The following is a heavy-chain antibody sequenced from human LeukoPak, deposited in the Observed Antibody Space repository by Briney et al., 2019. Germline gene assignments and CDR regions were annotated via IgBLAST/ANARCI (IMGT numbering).Heavy chain of an antibody. J-gene: IGHJ4*02. V-gene: IGHV3-21*01. Sequence: GGSLRLSCAASGFSFSAYTMYWVRQAAGKGLEWVSVISSGSDLIYYADSMKGRFTISRDNAKNSVYLEMSSLRAGDTAVYYCAGSVRGTFFFDYWGQGTLVTVSS. D-gene: IGHD3-10*01. CDR2: ISSGSDLI. CDR1: GFSFSAYT. CDR3: AGSVRGTFFFDY.